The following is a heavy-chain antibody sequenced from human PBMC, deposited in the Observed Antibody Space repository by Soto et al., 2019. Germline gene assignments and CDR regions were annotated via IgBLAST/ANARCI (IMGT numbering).Heavy chain of an antibody. V-gene: IGHV3-7*01. CDR1: DFTFSKYW. J-gene: IGHJ6*02. CDR3: ARDGASATHDYYGMDV. D-gene: IGHD1-1*01. Sequence: GGSLRLSCAASDFTFSKYWMSWVRQAPGKGLEWVANINQEGSEKYYVDSVKGRFTISRDNAKNSLHLQMNRLRAEDTAVYYCARDGASATHDYYGMDVWGHGTTVTVSS. CDR2: INQEGSEK.